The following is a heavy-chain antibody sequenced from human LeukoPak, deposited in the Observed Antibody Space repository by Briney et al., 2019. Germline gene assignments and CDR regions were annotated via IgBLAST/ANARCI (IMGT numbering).Heavy chain of an antibody. V-gene: IGHV4-59*08. J-gene: IGHJ4*02. CDR2: IYYSVST. Sequence: PSETLSLTCTVSGGSISSYYWSWIRQPPGKELEWIGYIYYSVSTNYNPSLKSRVTISVDTSKNQFSLKLSSVTAADTAVYYCASVPTSQPKNWGQGTLVTVSS. D-gene: IGHD2-2*01. CDR3: ASVPTSQPKN. CDR1: GGSISSYY.